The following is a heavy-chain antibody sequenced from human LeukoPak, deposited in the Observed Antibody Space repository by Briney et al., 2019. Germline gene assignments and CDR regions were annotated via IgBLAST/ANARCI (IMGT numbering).Heavy chain of an antibody. CDR1: GFIAGYNY. Sequence: GGSLRLSCEVSGFIAGYNYMSWVRQAPGKGLEWVSVIYRGDTYYADSVKGRFTISQDDSKNTVFLQMNNLRVEDTAEYFCASYYCSSGTCYFDHWGQGTLVTVSS. J-gene: IGHJ4*02. D-gene: IGHD2-15*01. CDR2: IYRGDT. CDR3: ASYYCSSGTCYFDH. V-gene: IGHV3-53*01.